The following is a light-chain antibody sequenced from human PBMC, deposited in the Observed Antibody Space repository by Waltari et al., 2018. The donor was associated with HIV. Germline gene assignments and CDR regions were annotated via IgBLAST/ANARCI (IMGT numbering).Light chain of an antibody. CDR1: SSNIRSNT. V-gene: IGLV1-44*01. CDR3: AAWDDSLNGWV. CDR2: SNY. J-gene: IGLJ3*02. Sequence: QSVLTQPPSASGTPGQRVTISCSGSSSNIRSNTVSWYQQLPGTAPKLLIYSNYQRPSGVPDRFSGSKSGTSASLAISGLQSEDEADYYCAAWDDSLNGWVFGGGTKLTVL.